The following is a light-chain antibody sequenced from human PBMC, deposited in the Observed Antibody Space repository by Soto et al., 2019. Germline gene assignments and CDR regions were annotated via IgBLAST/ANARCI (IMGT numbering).Light chain of an antibody. J-gene: IGLJ2*01. CDR3: CSYAGGYTHAV. V-gene: IGLV2-11*01. Sequence: QSVLTQPRSVSGPPGQSVSISCSGTSSDVGTYNYVSWYQQHPGKAPKLMIYDVIKRPSGVPDRFSGSKSGNTASLTISGLQAEDEADYYCCSYAGGYTHAVFGGGTKVTVL. CDR1: SSDVGTYNY. CDR2: DVI.